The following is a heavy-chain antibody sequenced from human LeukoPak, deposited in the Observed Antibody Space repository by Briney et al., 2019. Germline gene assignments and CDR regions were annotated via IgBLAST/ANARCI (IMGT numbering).Heavy chain of an antibody. CDR2: IRSKANSYAT. Sequence: GGSLRLSCAASGFTFSGSALHWVRQASGKGLEWVGRIRSKANSYATAYAASVKGRFTISRDDSKNTAYLQMNSLKTEDTAVYYCTRGVAVAGTYWFDPWGQGTLVTVSS. D-gene: IGHD6-19*01. CDR3: TRGVAVAGTYWFDP. J-gene: IGHJ5*02. V-gene: IGHV3-73*01. CDR1: GFTFSGSA.